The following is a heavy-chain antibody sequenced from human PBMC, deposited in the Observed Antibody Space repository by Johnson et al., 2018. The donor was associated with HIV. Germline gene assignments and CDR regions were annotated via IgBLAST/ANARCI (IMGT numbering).Heavy chain of an antibody. CDR3: AKVGGYSYGES. V-gene: IGHV3-30-3*01. J-gene: IGHJ3*01. D-gene: IGHD5-18*01. CDR1: GFTFSSYA. Sequence: QMHLVESGGGLVQPGGSLRLSCAASGFTFSSYAMHWVRQAPGKGLEWVAVISYDGSNKYYADSVKGRFTISRDNSKNTLYLQMNSLRAEDTAVYYCAKVGGYSYGESWGQGTMVTVSS. CDR2: ISYDGSNK.